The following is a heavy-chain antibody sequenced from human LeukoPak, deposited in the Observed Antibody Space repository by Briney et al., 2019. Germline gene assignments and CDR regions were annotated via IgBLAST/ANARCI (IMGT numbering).Heavy chain of an antibody. CDR1: GGTSSSYA. V-gene: IGHV1-69*13. D-gene: IGHD3-10*01. J-gene: IGHJ4*02. CDR2: IIPIFGTA. CDR3: ARGRITMVPNDY. Sequence: ASVKVSCKASGGTSSSYAISWVRQAPGQGLEWMGGIIPIFGTANYAQKFQGRVTITADESTSTAYMELSSLRSEDTAVYYCARGRITMVPNDYWGQGTLVTVSS.